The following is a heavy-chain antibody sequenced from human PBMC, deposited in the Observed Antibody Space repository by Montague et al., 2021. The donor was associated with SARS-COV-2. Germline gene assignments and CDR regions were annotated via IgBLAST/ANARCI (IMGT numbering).Heavy chain of an antibody. Sequence: SETLSLTCSILVSWYSGADRKCTRLNSSHHSNSYAVFSLKKKTNNNPSFKSRVTMSVDTSKNQFSLKLSSVTAADTAVYYCARGARQGYGFRLGSFDYWGQGTLVTVSS. CDR3: ARGARQGYGFRLGSFDY. D-gene: IGHD3-10*01. V-gene: IGHV4-34*01. J-gene: IGHJ4*02. CDR1: VSWYSGAD. CDR2: FSLKKKT.